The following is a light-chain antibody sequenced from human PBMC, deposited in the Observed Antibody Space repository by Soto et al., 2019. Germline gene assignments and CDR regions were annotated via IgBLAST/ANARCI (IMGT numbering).Light chain of an antibody. CDR3: SSYTTSSTPFV. J-gene: IGLJ1*01. V-gene: IGLV2-14*01. Sequence: QSALTQPASVSGSPGQPITISCTGNSSDVGGYNYVSWYQQHPGKAPKLMIYDVSNRPSGVSNRFSGSKSGNTASLTISGLQAEDEADYYCSSYTTSSTPFVFGTGTKLTVL. CDR1: SSDVGGYNY. CDR2: DVS.